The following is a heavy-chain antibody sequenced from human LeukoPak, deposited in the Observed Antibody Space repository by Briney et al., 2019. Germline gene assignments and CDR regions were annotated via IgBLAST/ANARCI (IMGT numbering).Heavy chain of an antibody. CDR3: ARDLEKSIDY. CDR1: GGSFSGYY. Sequence: SETLSLTCAVYGGSFSGYYWSWIRQPPGKGLEWIGEINHSGSTNYNPSLKSRVTISVDTSKNQFSLKLSSVTAADTAVYYCARDLEKSIDYWGQGTLVTVSS. CDR2: INHSGST. D-gene: IGHD1-1*01. J-gene: IGHJ4*02. V-gene: IGHV4-34*01.